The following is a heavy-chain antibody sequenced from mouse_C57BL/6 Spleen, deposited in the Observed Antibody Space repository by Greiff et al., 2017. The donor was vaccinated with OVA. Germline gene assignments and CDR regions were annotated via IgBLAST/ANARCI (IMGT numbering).Heavy chain of an antibody. CDR3: ARRGIYGNYGGYAMDY. CDR2: IYPGSGST. D-gene: IGHD2-1*01. CDR1: GYTFTSYW. J-gene: IGHJ4*01. V-gene: IGHV1-55*01. Sequence: QVQLQQPGAELVKPGASVKMSCKASGYTFTSYWITWVKQRPGQGLEWIGDIYPGSGSTNYNEKFKSKATLTVDTSSSTAYMQLSSLTSEDSAVYYCARRGIYGNYGGYAMDYWGQGTSGTVSS.